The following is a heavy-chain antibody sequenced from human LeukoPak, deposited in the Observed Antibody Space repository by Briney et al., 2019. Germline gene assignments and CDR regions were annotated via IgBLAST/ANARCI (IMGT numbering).Heavy chain of an antibody. CDR3: ARASVPVGWFDP. V-gene: IGHV4-31*03. J-gene: IGHJ5*02. Sequence: SKTLSLTCTVSGGSISSGGYYWSWIRQHPGKGLEWIGYIYYSGSTYYNPSLKSRVTISVDTSKNQFSLKLSSVTAADTAVYYCARASVPVGWFDPWGQGTLVTVSS. CDR1: GGSISSGGYY. D-gene: IGHD2-2*01. CDR2: IYYSGST.